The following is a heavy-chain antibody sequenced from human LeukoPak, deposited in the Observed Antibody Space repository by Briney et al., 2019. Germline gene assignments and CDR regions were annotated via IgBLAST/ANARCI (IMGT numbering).Heavy chain of an antibody. CDR3: ARHVVVGAIVDY. V-gene: IGHV4-34*01. Sequence: SETLSLTCAVYGGSFSGYFWTWIRQPPGKGLEWIGEINPGGSTNYNPSLKSRVTISIDTSKNQFSLKLSSVTAADTAVYYCARHVVVGAIVDYWGQGTLVTVSS. CDR1: GGSFSGYF. D-gene: IGHD1-26*01. J-gene: IGHJ4*02. CDR2: INPGGST.